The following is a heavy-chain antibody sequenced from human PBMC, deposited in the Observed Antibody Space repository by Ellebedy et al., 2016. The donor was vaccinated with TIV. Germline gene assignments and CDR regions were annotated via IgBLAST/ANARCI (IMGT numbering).Heavy chain of an antibody. J-gene: IGHJ4*02. D-gene: IGHD3-10*01. Sequence: GGSLRLSXAASGLSFSTYGMTWVRQAPGTGLLWVSTISASGTSTSYADSVRGRFTISRDNSKNTLSLQMNSLRAEDTAIYYCARHYVPDYGSGTFYPSDHWGQGTLVTVSS. V-gene: IGHV3-23*01. CDR2: ISASGTST. CDR1: GLSFSTYG. CDR3: ARHYVPDYGSGTFYPSDH.